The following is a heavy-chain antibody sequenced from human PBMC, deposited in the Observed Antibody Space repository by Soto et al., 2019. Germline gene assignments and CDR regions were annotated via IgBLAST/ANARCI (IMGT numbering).Heavy chain of an antibody. V-gene: IGHV4-31*03. D-gene: IGHD1-26*01. Sequence: QVQLQESGPGLVKPSQTLSLTCTVSGGSISSGGYYWSWIRQHPGKGLEWIGYIYYSGSTYYNPTLKSRVTISVDTSKNQFSLKLSSVTAADTAVYYCARDSSGSYPTFDYWGQGTLVTVSS. J-gene: IGHJ4*02. CDR1: GGSISSGGYY. CDR3: ARDSSGSYPTFDY. CDR2: IYYSGST.